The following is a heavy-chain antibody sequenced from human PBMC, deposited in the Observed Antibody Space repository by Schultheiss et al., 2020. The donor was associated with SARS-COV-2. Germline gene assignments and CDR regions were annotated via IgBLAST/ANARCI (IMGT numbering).Heavy chain of an antibody. V-gene: IGHV4-31*03. CDR2: IHYSGST. CDR3: ARHGPPRDSSSWYFDY. Sequence: SQTLSLTCTVSGGSISSGAYHWNWIRQHPEKGLEWIGYIHYSGSTYYNPSLESRMTISRDTSKNQFSLKMSSVTAADTAVYYCARHGPPRDSSSWYFDYWGQGTLVTVSS. J-gene: IGHJ4*02. D-gene: IGHD6-13*01. CDR1: GGSISSGAYH.